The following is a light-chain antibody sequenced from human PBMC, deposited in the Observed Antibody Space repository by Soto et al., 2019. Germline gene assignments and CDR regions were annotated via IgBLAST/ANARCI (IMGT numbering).Light chain of an antibody. CDR1: QSVSSSY. CDR3: QQYGSSPLFT. V-gene: IGKV3-20*01. J-gene: IGKJ3*01. CDR2: GAS. Sequence: EIVLTQSPVTLSLSPGERATLSCRASQSVSSSYLAWYQQKPGQAPRLLIYGASSRATGIPDMFSGSGSGTDFTLTISRLEPDDFAVYYCQQYGSSPLFTFGPGTKVDIK.